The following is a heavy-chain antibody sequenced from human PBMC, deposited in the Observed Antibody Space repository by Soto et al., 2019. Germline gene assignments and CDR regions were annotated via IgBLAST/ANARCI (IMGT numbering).Heavy chain of an antibody. D-gene: IGHD6-19*01. CDR2: ISGSGDST. J-gene: IGHJ1*01. CDR1: GFPFSSYA. V-gene: IGHV3-23*01. CDR3: AKGVPGIAVAGTGYFQH. Sequence: GGSLSLSCAASGFPFSSYAMSWVRQAPGKGLEWVSGISGSGDSTYYADSVKGRFTISRDNSKKTVYLQMNSLRAEDTAVYYCAKGVPGIAVAGTGYFQHWGQGTLVTVSS.